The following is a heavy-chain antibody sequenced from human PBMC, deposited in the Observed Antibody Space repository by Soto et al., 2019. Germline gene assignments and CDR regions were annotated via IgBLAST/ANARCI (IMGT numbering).Heavy chain of an antibody. J-gene: IGHJ5*02. CDR3: AKGRYFESSGGCANL. Sequence: EVHLLESGGGFLQPGGSQRLSCVASGFRFNSYAMSWVRQTPDKGLGWVAAISGSGYKTDYAQSVQGRFTISRDNSKSTVFLQMNSLRAEDSAIYYCAKGRYFESSGGCANLWGQGTLVTVSS. CDR2: ISGSGYKT. CDR1: GFRFNSYA. V-gene: IGHV3-23*01. D-gene: IGHD3-9*01.